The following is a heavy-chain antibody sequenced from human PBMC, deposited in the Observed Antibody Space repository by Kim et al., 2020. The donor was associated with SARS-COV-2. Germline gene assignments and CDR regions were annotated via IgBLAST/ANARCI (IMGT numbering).Heavy chain of an antibody. CDR2: IIPIFGTA. CDR3: ARGGKGLWLDYYFDY. D-gene: IGHD5-18*01. V-gene: IGHV1-69*13. Sequence: SVKVSCKASGGTFSSYAISWVRQAPGQGLEWMGGIIPIFGTANYAQKFQGRVTITADESTSTAYMELSSLRSEDTAVYYCARGGKGLWLDYYFDYWGQGTLVTVSS. J-gene: IGHJ4*02. CDR1: GGTFSSYA.